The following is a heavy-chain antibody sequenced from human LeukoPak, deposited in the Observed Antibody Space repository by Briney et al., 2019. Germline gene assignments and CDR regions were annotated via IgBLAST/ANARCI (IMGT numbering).Heavy chain of an antibody. CDR3: ASHGDSVGYALDY. J-gene: IGHJ4*02. Sequence: SETLSLTCTVSGGSISSSSYYWGWIRQPPGKGLEWIGSIYYSGSTYYNPSLKSRVTISVDTSKNQFSLKLSSVTAADTAVYYCASHGDSVGYALDYWGQGSLVTVAS. D-gene: IGHD3-22*01. CDR1: GGSISSSSYY. CDR2: IYYSGST. V-gene: IGHV4-39*01.